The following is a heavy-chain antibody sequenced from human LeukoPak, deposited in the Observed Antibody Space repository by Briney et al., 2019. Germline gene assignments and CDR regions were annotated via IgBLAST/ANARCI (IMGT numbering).Heavy chain of an antibody. Sequence: GGSLRLSCAASGFTFSSYSMNWVRQAPGKGLEWVSSISSSNSYIYYADSVKGRFTISRDNAKNSLYLQMNSLRAEDTAVYYCARDQAYCSSTSCYYYYYYGMDVWGQGTTVTVSS. CDR2: ISSSNSYI. J-gene: IGHJ6*02. CDR1: GFTFSSYS. CDR3: ARDQAYCSSTSCYYYYYYGMDV. V-gene: IGHV3-21*01. D-gene: IGHD2-2*01.